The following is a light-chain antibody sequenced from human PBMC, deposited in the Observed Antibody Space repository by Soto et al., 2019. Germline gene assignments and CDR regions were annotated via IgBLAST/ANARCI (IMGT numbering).Light chain of an antibody. CDR1: QAISSW. CDR3: QQTTSFPLT. Sequence: DIQMTQSPSFESASVGDRVTITCRASQAISSWLAWYQHKPGRAPKLLIHAASSLESGVPSRFSGSGSGTDFTLTISSLQPEDFATYYCQQTTSFPLTFGGGTKVEIK. CDR2: AAS. V-gene: IGKV1-12*01. J-gene: IGKJ4*01.